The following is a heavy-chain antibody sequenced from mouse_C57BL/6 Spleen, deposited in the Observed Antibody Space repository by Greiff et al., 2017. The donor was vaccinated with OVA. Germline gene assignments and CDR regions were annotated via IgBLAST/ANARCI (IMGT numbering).Heavy chain of an antibody. CDR1: GYSITSGYD. CDR2: ISYSGST. V-gene: IGHV3-1*01. Sequence: ESGPGMVKPSQSLSLTCTVTGYSITSGYDWHWIRHFPGNKLEWMGYISYSGSTNYNPSLKSRISITHDTSKNHFFLKLNSVTTEDTATYYCARGDYGSRDPFAYWGQGTLVTVSA. J-gene: IGHJ3*01. D-gene: IGHD1-1*01. CDR3: ARGDYGSRDPFAY.